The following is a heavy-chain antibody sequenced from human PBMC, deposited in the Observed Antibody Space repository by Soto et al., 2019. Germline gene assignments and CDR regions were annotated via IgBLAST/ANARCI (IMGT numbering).Heavy chain of an antibody. D-gene: IGHD2-15*01. CDR2: ISYDGSNK. CDR3: AKDFSGGSRTYYYGMDV. V-gene: IGHV3-30*18. J-gene: IGHJ6*02. CDR1: GFTFSSYG. Sequence: GGSLRLSCAASGFTFSSYGMHWVRQAPGKGLEWVAVISYDGSNKYYADSVKGRFTISRDNSKNTLYLQMNSLRAEDTAVYYCAKDFSGGSRTYYYGMDVWGQGTTVTVSS.